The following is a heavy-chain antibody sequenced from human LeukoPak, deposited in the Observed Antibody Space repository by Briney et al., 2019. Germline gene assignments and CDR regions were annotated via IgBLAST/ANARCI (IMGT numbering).Heavy chain of an antibody. V-gene: IGHV4-59*08. CDR2: IYYSGST. J-gene: IGHJ4*02. CDR1: GGSISSYY. D-gene: IGHD6-19*01. CDR3: VRRAPLHSSGWEYYFDY. Sequence: SETLSLTCTVSGGSISSYYWSWIRQPPGKGLEWIGYIYYSGSTNYNPSLKSRVTISVDTSKNQFSLKLSSVTAADTAVYYCVRRAPLHSSGWEYYFDYWGQGTLVTVSS.